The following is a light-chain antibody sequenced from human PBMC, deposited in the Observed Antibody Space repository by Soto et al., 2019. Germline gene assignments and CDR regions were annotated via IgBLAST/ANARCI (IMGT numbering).Light chain of an antibody. CDR1: RNIDTY. Sequence: DIQMTQSPSSLSASVGDSVTITCRASRNIDTYLSWYQQNLGKAPNLLIYASSSLQTGVPSRFSGSGSGTEFTLTITSLQPEDFATYYCLQTYSDPTFGQGTKV. CDR2: ASS. CDR3: LQTYSDPT. J-gene: IGKJ1*01. V-gene: IGKV1-39*01.